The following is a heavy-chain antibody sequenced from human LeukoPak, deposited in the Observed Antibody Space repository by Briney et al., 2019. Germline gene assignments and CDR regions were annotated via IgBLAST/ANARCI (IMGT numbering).Heavy chain of an antibody. D-gene: IGHD1-1*01. V-gene: IGHV3-48*01. CDR1: GFTVRINE. Sequence: GGSLRLSCAASGFTVRINEMSWVRQAPGKGLEWVSYISSSSSTIYYADSVKGRFTISRDNAKNSLYLQMNSLRAEDTAVYYCARGTSGWFDPWGQGTLVTVSS. CDR2: ISSSSSTI. CDR3: ARGTSGWFDP. J-gene: IGHJ5*02.